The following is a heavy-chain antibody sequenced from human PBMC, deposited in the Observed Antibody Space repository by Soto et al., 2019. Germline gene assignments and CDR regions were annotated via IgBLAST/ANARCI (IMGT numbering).Heavy chain of an antibody. CDR2: ISPNNGNT. CDR1: GYTFSSYY. D-gene: IGHD3-22*01. CDR3: ASGYYDSSGYYPEKNAFDI. J-gene: IGHJ3*02. V-gene: IGHV1-46*01. Sequence: GASVKVSCKASGYTFSSYYIHWVRQAPGQGLEWMGVISPNNGNTSYAQRLQGRVTMTRDTSTSTAYMELRSLRSDDTAVYYCASGYYDSSGYYPEKNAFDIWGQGTMVTVSS.